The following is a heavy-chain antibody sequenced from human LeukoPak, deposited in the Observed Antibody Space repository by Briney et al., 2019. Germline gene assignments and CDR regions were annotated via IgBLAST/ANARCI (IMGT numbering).Heavy chain of an antibody. CDR2: INPKSGGT. D-gene: IGHD2-15*01. J-gene: IGHJ3*02. CDR3: ARFGGALEVVTAIDAFDI. CDR1: GYSFTGHY. Sequence: ASVKVSCKASGYSFTGHYMHWVRQAPGQGLEWMGWINPKSGGTNYAQKFQGRVTMTRDTSISTAYMELSGLRSDDTALYFCARFGGALEVVTAIDAFDIWGQGTMVTVSS. V-gene: IGHV1-2*02.